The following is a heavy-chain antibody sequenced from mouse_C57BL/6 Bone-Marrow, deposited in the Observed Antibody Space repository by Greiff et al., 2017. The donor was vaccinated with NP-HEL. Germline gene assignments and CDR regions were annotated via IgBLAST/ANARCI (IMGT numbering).Heavy chain of an antibody. J-gene: IGHJ2*01. V-gene: IGHV3-6*01. CDR1: GYSITSGYY. Sequence: EVKLQESGPGLVKPSQSLSLTCSVTGYSITSGYYWTWIRQFPGNKLEWMGYISYDGSNNYNPSLKNRISITRDTSKNQFFLKLNSVTTEDTATYYCARNSYYFDYWGQGTTLTVSS. CDR3: ARNSYYFDY. CDR2: ISYDGSN.